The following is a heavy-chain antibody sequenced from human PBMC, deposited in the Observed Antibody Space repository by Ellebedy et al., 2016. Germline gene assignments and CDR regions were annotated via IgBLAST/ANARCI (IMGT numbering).Heavy chain of an antibody. CDR2: VFHTGAA. J-gene: IGHJ5*02. D-gene: IGHD2-8*01. CDR1: SGSVTSDY. CDR3: ARAQCTDGVCREVDP. Sequence: SETLSLTRNVSSGSVTSDYWNWIRRPPGKGLEWIGYVFHTGAAIYNPSLKSRVTMSVDTSKSQFSLRLTSVTAADTAVYYCARAQCTDGVCREVDPWGQGTLVTVSS. V-gene: IGHV4-59*02.